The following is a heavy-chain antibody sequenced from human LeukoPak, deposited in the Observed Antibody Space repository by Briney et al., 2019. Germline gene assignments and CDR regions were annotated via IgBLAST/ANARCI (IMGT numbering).Heavy chain of an antibody. CDR2: IISDESST. CDR1: GFTFSSYW. CDR3: AKVIISTKYYSGMDV. J-gene: IGHJ6*02. D-gene: IGHD3-10*01. V-gene: IGHV3-74*01. Sequence: GGSLRLSSAASGFTFSSYWMHWVRQAPGKGLVWVSRIISDESSTSYADSVKGRFTISRDNSKNTVYLQMDSLRAEDTAVYYCAKVIISTKYYSGMDVWGQGTTVTVSS.